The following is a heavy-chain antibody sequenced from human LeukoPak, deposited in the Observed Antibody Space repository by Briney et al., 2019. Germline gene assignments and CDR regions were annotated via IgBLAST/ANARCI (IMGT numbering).Heavy chain of an antibody. Sequence: GASVKVSCKASGYTFTSYDINWVRQATGQGLEWMGWMNPNSGNTGYAQKFQGRVTMTRNTSISTAYMELSSLRSEDTAVYYCARRVAVAGTRWSDPWGQGTLVTVSS. V-gene: IGHV1-8*01. D-gene: IGHD6-19*01. CDR1: GYTFTSYD. CDR2: MNPNSGNT. J-gene: IGHJ5*02. CDR3: ARRVAVAGTRWSDP.